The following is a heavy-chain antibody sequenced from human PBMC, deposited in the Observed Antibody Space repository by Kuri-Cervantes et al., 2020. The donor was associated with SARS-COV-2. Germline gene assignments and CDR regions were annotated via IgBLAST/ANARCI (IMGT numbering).Heavy chain of an antibody. V-gene: IGHV4-38-2*01. CDR2: ISHSGRT. Sequence: SQTLSLTCAVSGYSISSGYYWGWIRQPPGKGLEWIGSISHSGRTYNNPSLKSRVTISLDTSKNQFSLKLSSVTAADTAVYYCARSVEAGTTLDWFDPWGQGTLVTVSS. J-gene: IGHJ5*02. CDR3: ARSVEAGTTLDWFDP. CDR1: GYSISSGYY. D-gene: IGHD1-1*01.